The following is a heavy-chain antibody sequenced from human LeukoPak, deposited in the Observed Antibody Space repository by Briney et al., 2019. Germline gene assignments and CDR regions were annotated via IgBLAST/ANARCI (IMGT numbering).Heavy chain of an antibody. Sequence: GGSLRLSCAASGFTFSSYGMHWVRHAPGKGLEWVAVIWYDGSNKYYADSVKGRFTISRDNSKNTLYLQMNSLGAEDTAVYYCAKDNQWLVQTFDYWGQGTLVTVSS. J-gene: IGHJ4*02. CDR2: IWYDGSNK. D-gene: IGHD6-19*01. V-gene: IGHV3-33*06. CDR1: GFTFSSYG. CDR3: AKDNQWLVQTFDY.